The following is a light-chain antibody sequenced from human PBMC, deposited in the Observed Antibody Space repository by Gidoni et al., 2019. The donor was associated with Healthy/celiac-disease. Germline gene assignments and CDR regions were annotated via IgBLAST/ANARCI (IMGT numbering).Light chain of an antibody. V-gene: IGKV1-33*01. CDR3: QQYDNLPPF. CDR2: DAS. J-gene: IGKJ4*01. CDR1: QDISNY. Sequence: DIQMTQSPSSLSASVGDRVTITCQASQDISNYLNWYQQKPGKAPKLLIYDASNLETGVPSRFSGSGSETDFTFTISSLQPEDIATYYCQQYDNLPPFFGGGTKVEIK.